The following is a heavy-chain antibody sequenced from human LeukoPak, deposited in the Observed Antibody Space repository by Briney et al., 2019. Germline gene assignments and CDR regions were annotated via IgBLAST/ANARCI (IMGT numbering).Heavy chain of an antibody. CDR1: GFTFSNYA. CDR2: ISGSGATI. CDR3: ARDDSSGYSKYYFDY. D-gene: IGHD3-22*01. Sequence: GGSLRLSCAASGFTFSNYAMSWVRQAPGKGLEWVSAISGSGATIYYADSVKGRFTISRDNAKNSLYLQMNSLRDEDTAVYYCARDDSSGYSKYYFDYWGQGTLVTVSS. V-gene: IGHV3-23*01. J-gene: IGHJ4*02.